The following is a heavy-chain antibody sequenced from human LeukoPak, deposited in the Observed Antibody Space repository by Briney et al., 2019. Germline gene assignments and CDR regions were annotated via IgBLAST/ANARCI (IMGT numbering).Heavy chain of an antibody. D-gene: IGHD3-10*01. CDR2: IYYSGST. Sequence: SETLSLTCTVSGGSISSSSYYWDWIRQPPGKGLEWIGSIYYSGSTSYNPSLKSRVTISVDTSKNQFSLKLSSVTAADTAMYYCARALGYFGSGGEAWGQGTLVTVSS. CDR1: GGSISSSSYY. J-gene: IGHJ5*02. CDR3: ARALGYFGSGGEA. V-gene: IGHV4-39*07.